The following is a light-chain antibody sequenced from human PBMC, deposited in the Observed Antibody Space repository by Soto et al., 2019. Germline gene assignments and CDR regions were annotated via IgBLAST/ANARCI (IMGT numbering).Light chain of an antibody. V-gene: IGKV2-30*01. CDR1: QSLVDSDGNTF. J-gene: IGKJ2*01. CDR2: KVS. Sequence: DIVMTQSPFSLPVTLGQPASISCRSSQSLVDSDGNTFLNWFQQRPGQSPRRLIHKVSDRDSGVPDRFSGSGSGTDFTLRISRVEAEDVGVYYCMQGRQWPYTFGQATKLEIK. CDR3: MQGRQWPYT.